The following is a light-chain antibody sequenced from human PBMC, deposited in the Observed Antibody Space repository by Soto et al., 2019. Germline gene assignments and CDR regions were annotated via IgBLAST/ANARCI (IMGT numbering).Light chain of an antibody. J-gene: IGKJ3*01. V-gene: IGKV3-11*01. CDR3: QQRSNWPKGST. CDR1: QSVSSY. CDR2: EAS. Sequence: EIVLTQSPATLSLSPGERATLSCRASQSVSSYLAWYQQKPGQAPRLLIYEASNRATGIPARFSGSGSGTDFTLTISSLEPEDFAVYYCQQRSNWPKGSTFGPGTKVDIK.